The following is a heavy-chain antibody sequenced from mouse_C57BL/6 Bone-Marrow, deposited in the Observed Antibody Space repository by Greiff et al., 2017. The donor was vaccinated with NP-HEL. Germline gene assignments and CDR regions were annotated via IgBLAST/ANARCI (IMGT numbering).Heavy chain of an antibody. V-gene: IGHV1-76*01. Sequence: VKLVESGAELVRPGASVKLSCKASGYTFTDYYINWVKQRPGQGLEWIARIYPGSGNTYYNEKFKGKATLTAEKSSSTAYMQLSSLTSEDSAVYFCARDCRGFAYWGQGTLVTVSA. CDR2: IYPGSGNT. CDR3: ARDCRGFAY. J-gene: IGHJ3*01. CDR1: GYTFTDYY.